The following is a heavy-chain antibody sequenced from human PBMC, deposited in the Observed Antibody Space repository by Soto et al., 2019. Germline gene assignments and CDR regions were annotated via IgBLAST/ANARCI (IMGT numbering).Heavy chain of an antibody. CDR2: INHSGST. D-gene: IGHD3-10*01. J-gene: IGHJ5*02. V-gene: IGHV4-34*01. Sequence: PSETLSLTCTVYGGSFSGYYLSWIRQPPGKGLEWIGEINHSGSTNYNPSLKSRVTISVDTSKNQFSLKLSSVTAADTAVYYCAREMRFTMVRGGRFGPWGQGTLVTVSS. CDR3: AREMRFTMVRGGRFGP. CDR1: GGSFSGYY.